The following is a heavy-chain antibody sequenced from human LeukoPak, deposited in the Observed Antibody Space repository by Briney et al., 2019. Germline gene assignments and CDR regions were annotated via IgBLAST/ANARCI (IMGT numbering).Heavy chain of an antibody. D-gene: IGHD3-9*01. CDR1: GYTFTSYG. CDR2: ISAYNGNT. Sequence: ASVKVSCKASGYTFTSYGISWVRQAPGQGLEWMGWISAYNGNTNYAQKLQGRVTMTTDTSTSTAYMELRSLRSDDTAVYYCARDWSYYDILTGWFGPWGQGTLVTVSS. CDR3: ARDWSYYDILTGWFGP. V-gene: IGHV1-18*01. J-gene: IGHJ5*02.